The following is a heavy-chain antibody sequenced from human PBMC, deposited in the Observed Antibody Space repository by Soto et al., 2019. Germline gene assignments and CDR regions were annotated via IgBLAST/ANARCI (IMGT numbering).Heavy chain of an antibody. CDR2: IIPIFGTA. CDR3: ARCGVVVPAAGHYYYYGMDV. J-gene: IGHJ6*02. V-gene: IGHV1-69*13. Sequence: ASVKVSCKASGGTFSSYAISWVRQAPGQGLEWMGGIIPIFGTANYAQKFQGRVTITADESTSTAYMELSSLRSEDTAVYYCARCGVVVPAAGHYYYYGMDVWGQGTTVTVSS. CDR1: GGTFSSYA. D-gene: IGHD2-2*01.